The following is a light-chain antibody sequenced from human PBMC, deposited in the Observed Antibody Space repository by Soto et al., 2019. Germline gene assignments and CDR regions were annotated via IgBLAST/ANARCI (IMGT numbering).Light chain of an antibody. V-gene: IGLV2-11*01. CDR2: DVS. Sequence: QSALTQPRSVSGSPGQSVTISCNGTSSDVGGYNYVSWYQQQPGMAPKSMVYDVSKRPSGVPDRFSGSKSGNTASLTISGLQAEDEADYYCCSYARSNTGVFGGGTKLTVL. CDR3: CSYARSNTGV. J-gene: IGLJ3*02. CDR1: SSDVGGYNY.